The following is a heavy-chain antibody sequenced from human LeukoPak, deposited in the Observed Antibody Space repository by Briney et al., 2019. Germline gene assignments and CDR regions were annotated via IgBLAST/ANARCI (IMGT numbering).Heavy chain of an antibody. CDR2: ISSNGGST. CDR3: ARLFDY. V-gene: IGHV3-64*01. Sequence: GGSLRLSCAASGFNFRDFAMSWVRQAPGKGLEYVSAISSNGGSTYYANSVKGRFTISRDNSKNTLYLQMGSLRAEDMAVHYCARLFDYWGQGTLVTVSS. J-gene: IGHJ4*02. CDR1: GFNFRDFA.